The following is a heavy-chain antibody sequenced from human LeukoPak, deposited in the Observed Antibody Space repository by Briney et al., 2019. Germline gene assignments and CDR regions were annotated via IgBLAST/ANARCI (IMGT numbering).Heavy chain of an antibody. CDR2: INQDGSEK. CDR1: GFTFSNYW. Sequence: GGSLRLSCAASGFTFSNYWMSWVRQAPGKGLEWVADINQDGSEKYYVDSVKGRFTISRDNAKNSLFLQMNSLRAEDTAVYYCARMTGGYYTYYFDYWGQGTLVTVSS. D-gene: IGHD3-22*01. V-gene: IGHV3-7*01. J-gene: IGHJ4*02. CDR3: ARMTGGYYTYYFDY.